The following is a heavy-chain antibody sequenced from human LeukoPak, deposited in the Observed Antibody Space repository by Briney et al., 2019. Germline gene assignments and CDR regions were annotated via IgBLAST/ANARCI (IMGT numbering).Heavy chain of an antibody. CDR3: AREAMVRGVIEYYYFDY. CDR1: GGSISSGDYY. J-gene: IGHJ4*02. CDR2: IYYSGST. D-gene: IGHD3-10*01. V-gene: IGHV4-30-4*01. Sequence: PSQTLSLICTVSGGSISSGDYYWSWIRQPPGKGLEWIGYIYYSGSTYYNPSLKSRVTISVDTSKNQFSLKLSSVTAADTAVYYCAREAMVRGVIEYYYFDYWGQGTLVTVSS.